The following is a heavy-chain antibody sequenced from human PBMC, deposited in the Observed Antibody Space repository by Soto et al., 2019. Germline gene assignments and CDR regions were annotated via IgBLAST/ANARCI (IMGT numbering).Heavy chain of an antibody. Sequence: RRLSCAASGFTFTNYGLHWVRQAPGKGLEWVAVISHDGINKYYEDSVKGRFTISRDTSKNTLYLQMNSLRPEDTAVYFCAKDRGYEILDSWGQGTQVTVSS. CDR3: AKDRGYEILDS. V-gene: IGHV3-30*18. D-gene: IGHD5-12*01. CDR2: ISHDGINK. J-gene: IGHJ4*02. CDR1: GFTFTNYG.